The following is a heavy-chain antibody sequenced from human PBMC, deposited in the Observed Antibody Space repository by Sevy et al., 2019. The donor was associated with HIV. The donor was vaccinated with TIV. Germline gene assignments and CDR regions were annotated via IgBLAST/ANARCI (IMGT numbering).Heavy chain of an antibody. CDR2: LSLGCGEI. D-gene: IGHD2-8*01. CDR1: GFTFSKYS. V-gene: IGHV3-23*01. CDR3: AREGGTKPHDY. Sequence: GGSLRLSCAASGFTFSKYSMSWVRQPPGKGLEWVSTLSLGCGEINYANSVKGRFTIPRDNAKSSVYLQMNNLRPEDTAVYYYAREGGTKPHDYWGQGTLVTVST. J-gene: IGHJ4*02.